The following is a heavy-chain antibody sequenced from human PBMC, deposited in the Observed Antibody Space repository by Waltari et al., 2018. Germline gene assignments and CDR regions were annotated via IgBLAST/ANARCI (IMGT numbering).Heavy chain of an antibody. V-gene: IGHV1-69*11. J-gene: IGHJ4*02. CDR1: RGTFNSYS. Sequence: QVPLVQSGAEVKKPGSSVKVSCEASRGTFNSYSISWVRQAPGQGLEWMGRIIPILGSTNFAQKFQGRVTITADESTSTAYMELRSLRSEDTAVYFCARAAISGYSSQNFDYWGQGTLVTVSS. CDR3: ARAAISGYSSQNFDY. CDR2: IIPILGST. D-gene: IGHD3-22*01.